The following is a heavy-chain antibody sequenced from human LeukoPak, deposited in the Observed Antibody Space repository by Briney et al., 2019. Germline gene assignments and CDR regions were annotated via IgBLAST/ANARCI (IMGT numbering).Heavy chain of an antibody. J-gene: IGHJ4*02. Sequence: GESLKISCQGSGYIFTSYWIGWGRHLPGKGLEWMGIIYLGASDTRYSPSFQGQVTISADKSISTAYLQWSSLKASDTAMYYCARRGDGYKNFDYWGQGTLVTVSS. D-gene: IGHD5-24*01. CDR3: ARRGDGYKNFDY. V-gene: IGHV5-51*01. CDR2: IYLGASDT. CDR1: GYIFTSYW.